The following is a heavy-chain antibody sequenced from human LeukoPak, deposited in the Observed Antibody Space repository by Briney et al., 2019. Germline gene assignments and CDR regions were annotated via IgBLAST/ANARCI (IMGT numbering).Heavy chain of an antibody. CDR1: GGSISSYY. CDR3: ARDLYDILTGYPHAFDI. J-gene: IGHJ3*02. CDR2: IYTSGST. D-gene: IGHD3-9*01. V-gene: IGHV4-4*07. Sequence: PSETLSLTCTVSGGSISSYYWSWIRQPAGKGLEWIGRIYTSGSTNYNPSLKSRVTMSVDTSKNQFSLKLSSVTAADTAVYYCARDLYDILTGYPHAFDIWGQGTMVTVSS.